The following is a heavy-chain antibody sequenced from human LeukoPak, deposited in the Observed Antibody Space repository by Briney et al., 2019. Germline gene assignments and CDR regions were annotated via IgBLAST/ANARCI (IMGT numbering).Heavy chain of an antibody. V-gene: IGHV4-61*01. CDR1: GDSVSSGSYY. D-gene: IGHD2-2*01. CDR2: IYYSGST. CDR3: ARARSTSCYFCFDY. Sequence: SETLSLTCTVSGDSVSSGSYYRSWIRQPPGKGLEWIGYIYYSGSTNYNPSLKSRVTISVDTSKNQFSLKLSSVTAADTAVYYCARARSTSCYFCFDYWGQGTLVTVSS. J-gene: IGHJ4*02.